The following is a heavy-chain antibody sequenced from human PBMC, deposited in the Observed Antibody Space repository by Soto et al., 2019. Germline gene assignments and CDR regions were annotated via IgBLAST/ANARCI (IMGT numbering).Heavy chain of an antibody. J-gene: IGHJ6*02. CDR2: MNPDSGNT. CDR1: GYTFTSYD. D-gene: IGHD6-19*01. CDR3: ARSPSIAVAGTSVYYYYYGMDV. V-gene: IGHV1-8*01. Sequence: ASVKVSCKASGYTFTSYDINWVRQATGQGLEWMGWMNPDSGNTGYAQKFQGRVTMTSNTSINTAYMELSSLRSEDTAVYYCARSPSIAVAGTSVYYYYYGMDVWGQGTTVTVSS.